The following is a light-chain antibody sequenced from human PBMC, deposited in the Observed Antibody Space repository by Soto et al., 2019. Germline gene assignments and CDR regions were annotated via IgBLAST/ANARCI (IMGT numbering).Light chain of an antibody. CDR1: SSNIGNNY. J-gene: IGLJ3*02. CDR2: ENN. V-gene: IGLV1-51*02. CDR3: GTWDSSLSARV. Sequence: QSVLTQPPSVSAAPGQKVTISCSGSSSNIGNNYVSWYQQFPGTAPKLLIYENNKRPSGIPDRFSGSKSGTSATLGITGLQAGDEADYYCGTWDSSLSARVFSGGTKLTVL.